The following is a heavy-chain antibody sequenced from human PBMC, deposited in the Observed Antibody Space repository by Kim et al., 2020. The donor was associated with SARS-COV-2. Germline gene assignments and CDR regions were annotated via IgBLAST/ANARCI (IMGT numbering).Heavy chain of an antibody. D-gene: IGHD2-15*01. J-gene: IGHJ4*02. CDR1: GVSFNNYW. CDR3: ARDRGYCSGGSCYSIFDY. CDR2: IKEDGSEK. V-gene: IGHV3-7*03. Sequence: GGSLRLSCAASGVSFNNYWMGWVRQAPGKGLEWVAHIKEDGSEKYHVDSVEGRFTISRDNAKNSLYLQMNSPRAEDTAMYYCARDRGYCSGGSCYSIFDYWGQGTQVTVSS.